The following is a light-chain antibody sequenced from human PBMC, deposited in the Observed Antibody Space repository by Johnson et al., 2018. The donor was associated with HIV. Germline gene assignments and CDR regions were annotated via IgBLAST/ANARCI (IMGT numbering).Light chain of an antibody. CDR1: SSNIGNNY. CDR3: GTWDSSLSAV. CDR2: DNN. Sequence: QLVLTQPPSVSAAPGQKVTISCSGSSSNIGNNYVSWYQQLPGTAPKLLLYDNNKRPSGIPDRFSGSKSGTSATLGITGLQTGDEADYYCGTWDSSLSAVFGTGTKVTGL. J-gene: IGLJ1*01. V-gene: IGLV1-51*01.